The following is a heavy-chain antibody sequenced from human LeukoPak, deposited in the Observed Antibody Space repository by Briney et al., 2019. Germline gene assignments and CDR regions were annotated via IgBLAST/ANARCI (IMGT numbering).Heavy chain of an antibody. J-gene: IGHJ4*02. Sequence: SVKVSCKASGGTFSSYAISWVRQAPGQGLEWMGGIIPMFGTANYAQKFQGRVTIIADESTSTAYMELSSLRSEDTAVYYCARQAAQLELDYWGRGTLVTVSS. D-gene: IGHD1-1*01. CDR3: ARQAAQLELDY. CDR2: IIPMFGTA. CDR1: GGTFSSYA. V-gene: IGHV1-69*13.